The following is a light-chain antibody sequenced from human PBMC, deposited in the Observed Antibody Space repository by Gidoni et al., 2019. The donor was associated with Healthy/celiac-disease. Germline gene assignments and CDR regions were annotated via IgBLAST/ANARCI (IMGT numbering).Light chain of an antibody. J-gene: IGKJ2*03. V-gene: IGKV1-39*01. CDR2: AAS. Sequence: DIQMTQSPASLSAYVGDRVTITCRASQSISSYLNWYQQKPGKAPKLLIYAASSLQSGVPSWFSGSGSVTYFTLTISSLQPEYFATYYCQQSYSTPRFGQGTKLEIK. CDR3: QQSYSTPR. CDR1: QSISSY.